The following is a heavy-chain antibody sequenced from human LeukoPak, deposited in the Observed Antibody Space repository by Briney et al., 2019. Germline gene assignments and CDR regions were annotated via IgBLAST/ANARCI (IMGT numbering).Heavy chain of an antibody. D-gene: IGHD1-20*01. CDR3: ARDHVLSSSRITGASLYGMDV. J-gene: IGHJ6*02. V-gene: IGHV3-7*01. CDR2: IKQDGSEK. Sequence: GGSLRLSCAASGFTFSSYWMSCVRQAPGKGLEWVANIKQDGSEKYYVDSVKGRFTISRDSARNSLYLQMNSLGAEDTAVYYCARDHVLSSSRITGASLYGMDVWGQGTTVTVSS. CDR1: GFTFSSYW.